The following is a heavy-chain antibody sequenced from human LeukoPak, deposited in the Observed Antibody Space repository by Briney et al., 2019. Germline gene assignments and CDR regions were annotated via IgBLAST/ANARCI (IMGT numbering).Heavy chain of an antibody. CDR2: IYYSGST. CDR3: ARHVPPQFTSRLFDYGDLDAFDI. Sequence: SETLSLACTVSGGSISSSSYYWGWIRQPPGKGLEWIGSIYYSGSTYYNPSLKSRVTISVDTSKNQFSLKLSSVTAADTAVYYCARHVPPQFTSRLFDYGDLDAFDIWGQGTMVTVSS. J-gene: IGHJ3*02. CDR1: GGSISSSSYY. D-gene: IGHD4-17*01. V-gene: IGHV4-39*07.